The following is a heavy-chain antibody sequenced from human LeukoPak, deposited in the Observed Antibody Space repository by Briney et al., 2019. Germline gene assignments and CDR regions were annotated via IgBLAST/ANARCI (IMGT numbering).Heavy chain of an antibody. J-gene: IGHJ6*03. V-gene: IGHV1-18*01. CDR1: GYTFTRYG. D-gene: IGHD3-22*01. CDR2: IRVYNGST. Sequence: ASVKVSCKASGYTFTRYGINWVRQAAGHEVEGLGWIRVYNGSTNYAQKLQGRVSMNTDTSTSTADLELRSLRSDDTAVYYCARGPGGRSGYYPLEYYYYYYYMDVWGKGTTVTVS. CDR3: ARGPGGRSGYYPLEYYYYYYYMDV.